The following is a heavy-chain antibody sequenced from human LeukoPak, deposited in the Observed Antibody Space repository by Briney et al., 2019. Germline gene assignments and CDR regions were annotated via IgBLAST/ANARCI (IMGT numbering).Heavy chain of an antibody. D-gene: IGHD6-19*01. Sequence: GGSLTLSCAASGFTFSTYSMNWVRQPPRKGLDWVSYISSSSSTISYADSVKGRFTISRDNAKNSLYLQMNSLRAEDTAVYYCARVMVNPYSSGWYAFDYWGQGTLVTVSS. CDR3: ARVMVNPYSSGWYAFDY. J-gene: IGHJ4*02. CDR2: ISSSSSTI. V-gene: IGHV3-48*04. CDR1: GFTFSTYS.